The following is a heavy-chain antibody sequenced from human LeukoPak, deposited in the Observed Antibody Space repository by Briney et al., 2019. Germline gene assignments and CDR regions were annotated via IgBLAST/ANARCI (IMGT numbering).Heavy chain of an antibody. CDR3: AKEGGDWGEGYFDY. CDR2: ISSSGGTI. V-gene: IGHV3-11*01. Sequence: GGSLRLSCAASGFAFSDPYMSWIRQVPGKGLEWISYISSSGGTIYYADSVKGRFTISRDNAKNSLYLQMNSLRAEDTAVYYCAKEGGDWGEGYFDYWGREPWSPSPQ. J-gene: IGHJ4*02. CDR1: GFAFSDPY. D-gene: IGHD7-27*01.